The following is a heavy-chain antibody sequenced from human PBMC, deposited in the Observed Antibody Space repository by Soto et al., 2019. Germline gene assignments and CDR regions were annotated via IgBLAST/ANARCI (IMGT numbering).Heavy chain of an antibody. CDR3: ARVGYCSSTSCPLSYYYYYCGMDV. V-gene: IGHV1-3*01. J-gene: IGHJ6*02. CDR2: INAGNGNT. CDR1: GYTFTSYA. Sequence: QVQLVQSGAEVKKPGASVKVSCKASGYTFTSYAMHWVRQAPGQRLEWMGWINAGNGNTKYSQKFQGRVTITRDTSASTAYMELSSLRSEDTAVYYCARVGYCSSTSCPLSYYYYYCGMDVWGQGTTVTVSS. D-gene: IGHD2-2*01.